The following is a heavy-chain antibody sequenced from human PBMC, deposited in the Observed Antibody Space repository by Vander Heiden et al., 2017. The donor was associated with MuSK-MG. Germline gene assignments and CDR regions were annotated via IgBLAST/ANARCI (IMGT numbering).Heavy chain of an antibody. D-gene: IGHD3-22*01. Sequence: QLQLQESVPGLVKPSETLSLTCTVSGGSISSSSYYWGWNRQHPGKGLEWIGSIDYSGSTYYNPSLKSRVTISVDTSKNQFSLKLSAVTAADTAVYYCARPRGAYYDSSGHTTYWFDPWGQGTLVTVSS. CDR3: ARPRGAYYDSSGHTTYWFDP. J-gene: IGHJ5*02. CDR2: IDYSGST. CDR1: GGSISSSSYY. V-gene: IGHV4-39*01.